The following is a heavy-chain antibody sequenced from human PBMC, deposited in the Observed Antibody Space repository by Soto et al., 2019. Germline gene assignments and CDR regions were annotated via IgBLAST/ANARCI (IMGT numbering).Heavy chain of an antibody. CDR1: GYNFDTYR. J-gene: IGHJ4*02. Sequence: GEALKISCTGSGYNFDTYRIGWVRQMPGKGPEWMGMIYPGDSDTRYSPSFQGQVTISADKSISTAYLHMNSLKTADTAVYYCTTESLGGTYDIDYWGQGTLVTVSS. CDR2: IYPGDSDT. D-gene: IGHD1-26*01. CDR3: TTESLGGTYDIDY. V-gene: IGHV5-51*01.